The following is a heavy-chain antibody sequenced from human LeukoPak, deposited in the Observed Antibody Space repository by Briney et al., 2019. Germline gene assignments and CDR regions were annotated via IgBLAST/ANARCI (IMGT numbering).Heavy chain of an antibody. CDR1: GFTFSSYA. V-gene: IGHV3-23*01. J-gene: IGHJ4*02. Sequence: GGSLRLSCAASGFTFSSYAMSWVRQAPGKGLEGVSGISGSGGYTYDADSVKGRFTISRDNSKNTLYLQMNSLRAEDTAVYYCAKDRVDVLTGYFYYWGQGVLVTVSS. D-gene: IGHD3-9*01. CDR2: ISGSGGYT. CDR3: AKDRVDVLTGYFYY.